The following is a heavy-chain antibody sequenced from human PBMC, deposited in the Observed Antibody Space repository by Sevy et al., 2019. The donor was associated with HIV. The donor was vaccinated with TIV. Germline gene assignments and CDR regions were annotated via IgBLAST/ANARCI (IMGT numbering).Heavy chain of an antibody. D-gene: IGHD2-2*01. V-gene: IGHV1-69*13. CDR2: IIPIFGTA. CDR3: ARGGGYCSSTSCYTGWFDP. J-gene: IGHJ5*02. Sequence: ASVKVSCKASGGTFSSYAISWVRQAPGQGLEWMGGIIPIFGTANYAQKFQGRVTITADESTSTVYMEMSSLRSEDTAVYYCARGGGYCSSTSCYTGWFDPWGQGTLVTVSS. CDR1: GGTFSSYA.